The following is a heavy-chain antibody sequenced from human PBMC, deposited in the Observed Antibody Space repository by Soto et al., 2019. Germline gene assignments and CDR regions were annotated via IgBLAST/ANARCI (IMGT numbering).Heavy chain of an antibody. J-gene: IGHJ3*02. CDR3: AMSGGGYARDAFDI. V-gene: IGHV3-13*01. D-gene: IGHD5-12*01. CDR1: GFTFSSYD. CDR2: IGTAGDT. Sequence: EVQLVESGGGLVQPGGSLRLSCAASGFTFSSYDMHWVRQATGKGLDWVSAIGTAGDTYYPGSVKGRFTISRENAKNSWYLQMSSLRAGDTAVYYCAMSGGGYARDAFDICGQGTMVTVSS.